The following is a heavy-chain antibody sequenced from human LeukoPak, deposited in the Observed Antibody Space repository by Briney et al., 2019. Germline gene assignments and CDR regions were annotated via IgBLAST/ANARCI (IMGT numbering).Heavy chain of an antibody. Sequence: GGSLRLSCAASGFTFDDYAMHWVRQAPGKGLEWVSGISWNSGSIGYADSVKGRFTISRDNAKNSLYLQMNSLRAEDTALYYCAKDRGDCYDSSGYSTVDRGMDVWGQGTTVTVSS. CDR2: ISWNSGSI. J-gene: IGHJ6*02. V-gene: IGHV3-9*01. CDR1: GFTFDDYA. D-gene: IGHD3-22*01. CDR3: AKDRGDCYDSSGYSTVDRGMDV.